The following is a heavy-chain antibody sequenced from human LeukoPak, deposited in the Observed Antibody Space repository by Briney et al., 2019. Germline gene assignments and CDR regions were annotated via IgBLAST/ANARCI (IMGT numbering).Heavy chain of an antibody. CDR3: VNMVSDSGVEGK. V-gene: IGHV3-30*04. CDR1: GFTFSSYA. D-gene: IGHD3-10*01. Sequence: GGSLRLSCAASGFTFSSYAMHWVRQAPGKGLEWVAVISYDGSNKYYADSVKGRFTISRDNAINTVYLQMNSLRDEDTAIYYCVNMVSDSGVEGKWGQGTLVTVSS. J-gene: IGHJ4*02. CDR2: ISYDGSNK.